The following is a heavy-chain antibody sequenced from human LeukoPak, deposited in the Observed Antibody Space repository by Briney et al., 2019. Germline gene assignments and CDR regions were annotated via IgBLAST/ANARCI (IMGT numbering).Heavy chain of an antibody. D-gene: IGHD1-26*01. V-gene: IGHV4-4*07. J-gene: IGHJ4*02. CDR1: GGSISSYY. CDR2: IYTSGST. Sequence: SETLSLTCTVSGGSISSYYWSWIRQPAGKGLEWIGRIYTSGSTNYNPSLKSRVTISVDTSKNQFSLKLSSVTAADTAVYYCARGSGSYIGEYYFDYWGQGTLVTVSS. CDR3: ARGSGSYIGEYYFDY.